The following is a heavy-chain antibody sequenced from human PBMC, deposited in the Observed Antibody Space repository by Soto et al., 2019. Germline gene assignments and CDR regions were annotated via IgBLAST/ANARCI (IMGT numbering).Heavy chain of an antibody. J-gene: IGHJ4*02. CDR3: ARGPGYLLDY. Sequence: EVQLVESGGGLVQPGGSLRLSCAASGFTFSSYAMHWVRQAPGKGLEYVSAISSDGGSTYYAISVKGRFTISRDNSKNTLYLQMGRLMVEDMVVYGCARGPGYLLDYWGQGTLVTVSS. D-gene: IGHD5-18*01. V-gene: IGHV3-64*01. CDR1: GFTFSSYA. CDR2: ISSDGGST.